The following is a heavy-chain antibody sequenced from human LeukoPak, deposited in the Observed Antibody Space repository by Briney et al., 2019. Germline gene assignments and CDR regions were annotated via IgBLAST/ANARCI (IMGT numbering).Heavy chain of an antibody. Sequence: KPSETLSLTCTVSGGSISSGGYYWSWIRQHPGKGLEWIGYIYYSGSTYYNPSLKSRVTISVDTSKNQFSLKLSSVTAADTAVYYCARAAYSSSWYQIDAFDIWGQGTMVTVSS. V-gene: IGHV4-31*03. CDR1: GGSISSGGYY. D-gene: IGHD6-13*01. CDR3: ARAAYSSSWYQIDAFDI. J-gene: IGHJ3*02. CDR2: IYYSGST.